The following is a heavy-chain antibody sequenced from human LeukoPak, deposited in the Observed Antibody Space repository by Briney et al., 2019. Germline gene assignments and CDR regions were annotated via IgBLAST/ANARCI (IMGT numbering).Heavy chain of an antibody. J-gene: IGHJ4*01. D-gene: IGHD2-15*01. CDR3: AKQKGYCSGGSCYYAYY. CDR1: GFTFSRYA. CDR2: LSGSGAST. V-gene: IGHV3-23*01. Sequence: GGSLRLSCAASGFTFSRYAMSWVRQAPGKGLEWVSTLSGSGASTSYADSVKGRFTISRDNSKNTLYLQMTSLRAEDTARYYCAKQKGYCSGGSCYYAYYWDQGTLVAVSS.